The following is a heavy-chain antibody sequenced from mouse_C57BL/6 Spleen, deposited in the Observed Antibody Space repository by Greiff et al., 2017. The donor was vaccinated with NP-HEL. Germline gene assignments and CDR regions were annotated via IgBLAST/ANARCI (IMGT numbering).Heavy chain of an antibody. CDR2: IYWDDDK. V-gene: IGHV8-12*01. CDR3: ARRYYYGSSYQYWDFDV. Sequence: QVTLKVSGPGILQSSQTLSLTCSFSGFSLTTSGMGVSWIRQPSGKGLEWLAHIYWDDDKRYNPSLKSRLTISKDTSRNQVFLKITSVDTADTATYYCARRYYYGSSYQYWDFDVWGTGTTVTVSS. D-gene: IGHD1-1*01. CDR1: GFSLTTSGMG. J-gene: IGHJ1*03.